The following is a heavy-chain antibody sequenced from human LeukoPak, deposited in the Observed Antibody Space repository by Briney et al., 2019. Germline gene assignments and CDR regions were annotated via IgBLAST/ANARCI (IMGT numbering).Heavy chain of an antibody. CDR2: ISAYNGNT. Sequence: ASVKVSCKASGYTFTSYGISWVRQAPGQGLEWVGWISAYNGNTNYAQKLQGRVTMTTDTSTSTAYMELRSLRSDDTAVYYCARDPRIVVVVAATGGWFDPLGPGNPGHRLL. D-gene: IGHD2-15*01. CDR1: GYTFTSYG. J-gene: IGHJ5*02. CDR3: ARDPRIVVVVAATGGWFDP. V-gene: IGHV1-18*01.